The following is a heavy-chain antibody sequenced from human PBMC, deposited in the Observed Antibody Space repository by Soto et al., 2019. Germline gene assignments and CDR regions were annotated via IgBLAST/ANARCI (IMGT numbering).Heavy chain of an antibody. D-gene: IGHD2-15*01. CDR1: GFTFSSYW. CDR3: ARAIVVVVAATSGYYYYGMDV. V-gene: IGHV3-7*01. Sequence: GGSLRLSCAASGFTFSSYWMSWVRQAPGKGLEWVANIKQDGSEKYYVDSVKGRFTISRDNAKNSLYLQMNSLRAEDTAVYYCARAIVVVVAATSGYYYYGMDVWGQGTTVTVSS. J-gene: IGHJ6*02. CDR2: IKQDGSEK.